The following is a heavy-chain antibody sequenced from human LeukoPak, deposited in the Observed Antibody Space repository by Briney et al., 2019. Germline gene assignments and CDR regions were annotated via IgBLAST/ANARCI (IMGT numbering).Heavy chain of an antibody. CDR1: GFTFSTSG. Sequence: GGSLRLSCVASGFTFSTSGMHWVRQSPGKGLDWVAFIRSDGNKKNYAESVKGRFTISRDNSKNTLYLQMDSLSAEDTAVYYYVKGREGYSYVYECWGQGTLVTVSS. CDR3: VKGREGYSYVYEC. J-gene: IGHJ4*02. D-gene: IGHD5-18*01. CDR2: IRSDGNKK. V-gene: IGHV3-30*02.